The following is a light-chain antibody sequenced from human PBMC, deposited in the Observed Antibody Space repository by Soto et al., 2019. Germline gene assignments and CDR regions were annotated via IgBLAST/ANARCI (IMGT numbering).Light chain of an antibody. CDR3: QQYGNSPLYT. V-gene: IGKV3-20*01. J-gene: IGKJ2*01. Sequence: EIVLTQSPDTLSLSPGESATLSCRASQSVRSSYLAWYQQKPDQAPRLLMYGASSRATGIPDRFSGSGSGTDSTLTISRLEPEESAVYYCQQYGNSPLYTFAQGTKVDIK. CDR1: QSVRSSY. CDR2: GAS.